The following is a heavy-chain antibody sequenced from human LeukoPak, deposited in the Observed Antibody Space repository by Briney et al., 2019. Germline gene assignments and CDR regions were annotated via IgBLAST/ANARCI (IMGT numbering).Heavy chain of an antibody. V-gene: IGHV3-53*01. CDR1: GFTVSSNY. D-gene: IGHD3-3*01. CDR2: IYSGGST. CDR3: NYDFWSGNDY. J-gene: IGHJ4*02. Sequence: GGSLRLSCAASGFTVSSNYMSWVRQAPGKGLEWVSVIYSGGSTYYADSVKGRFTIPRDNSKNTLYLQMNSLRAEDTAVYYCNYDFWSGNDYWGQGTLVTVSS.